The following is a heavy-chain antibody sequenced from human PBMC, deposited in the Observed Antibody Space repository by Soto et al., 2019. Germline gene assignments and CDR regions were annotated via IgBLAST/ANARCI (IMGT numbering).Heavy chain of an antibody. J-gene: IGHJ4*02. Sequence: XVTLCLTCIVAEVKVASHAGRWVRQPTNKGLEWIGRVFSSVSATYNPSLKSRVSISMDTAENRISLKLDSVTAADAGVYFCARDGMTTGDTWGPGTLVTVSS. V-gene: IGHV4-4*07. CDR1: EVKVASHA. CDR3: ARDGMTTGDT. CDR2: VFSSVSA. D-gene: IGHD2-21*02.